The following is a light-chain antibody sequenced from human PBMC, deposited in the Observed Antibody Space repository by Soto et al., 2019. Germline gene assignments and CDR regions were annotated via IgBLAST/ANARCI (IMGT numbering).Light chain of an antibody. Sequence: QSVLTQPRSLSGSPGQSVTISCTGTSSDVGTYNYVSWYQQHPGKAPKPMIYDVTKRPSGVPDRFSGFKSVNTASLTISGLQAEDADYYECCSYAGSENWVFGVGSKLTVL. CDR1: SSDVGTYNY. CDR3: CSYAGSENWV. CDR2: DVT. J-gene: IGLJ3*02. V-gene: IGLV2-11*01.